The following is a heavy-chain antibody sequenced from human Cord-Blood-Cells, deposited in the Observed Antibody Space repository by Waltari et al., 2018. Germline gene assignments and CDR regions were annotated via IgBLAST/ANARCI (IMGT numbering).Heavy chain of an antibody. CDR1: GFPFSGPA. CDR2: IRSKANSYAT. J-gene: IGHJ4*02. CDR3: TRHSNSGSDY. V-gene: IGHV3-73*02. D-gene: IGHD2-21*01. Sequence: EVQLVESGGGLVQPGGSLKLSCAASGFPFSGPAMHWVRQASGKGLEWVGRIRSKANSYATAYAASVKGRFTISRDDSKNTAYLQMNSLKTEDTAVYYCTRHSNSGSDYWGQGTLVTVSS.